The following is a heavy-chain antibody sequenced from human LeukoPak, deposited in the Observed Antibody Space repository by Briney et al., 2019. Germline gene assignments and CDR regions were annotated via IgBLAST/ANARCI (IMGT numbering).Heavy chain of an antibody. CDR3: ARFAVHRRITVAGRFGLDY. J-gene: IGHJ4*02. V-gene: IGHV1-46*01. CDR1: GYIFTSYN. Sequence: GASVEASCKASGYIFTSYNIYWVRQAPGQGLEWMGIINPSGGSTNYAQKFQGRVTMTRDTSTSTVYMELSSLRSEDTAVYYCARFAVHRRITVAGRFGLDYWGQGTLVSLSS. CDR2: INPSGGST. D-gene: IGHD6-19*01.